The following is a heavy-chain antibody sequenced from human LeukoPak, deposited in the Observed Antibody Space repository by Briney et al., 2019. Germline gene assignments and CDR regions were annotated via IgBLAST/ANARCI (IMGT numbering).Heavy chain of an antibody. CDR3: ARSGWTLQTYYYYGMDV. CDR1: GGTFSSYA. D-gene: IGHD2-15*01. V-gene: IGHV1-69*04. J-gene: IGHJ6*02. Sequence: GASVKVSCKASGGTFSSYAISWVRQAPGQGLEWMGRIIPILGIANYAQKFRGRVTITADKSTSTAYMELSSLRSEDTAVYYCARSGWTLQTYYYYGMDVWGQGTTVTVSS. CDR2: IIPILGIA.